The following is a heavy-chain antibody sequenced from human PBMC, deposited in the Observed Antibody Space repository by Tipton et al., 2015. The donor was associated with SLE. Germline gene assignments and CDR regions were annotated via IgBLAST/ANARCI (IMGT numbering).Heavy chain of an antibody. CDR2: INSDGSST. V-gene: IGHV3-74*01. D-gene: IGHD3-10*01. J-gene: IGHJ4*02. CDR1: GFTFSSYW. Sequence: SLRLSCAASGFTFSSYWMHWVRQAPGKGLVWVSRINSDGSSTSYADSVKGRFTISRDNAKNTLYLQMNSLRAEDTAVYYCARVSGQGDFDYWGQGTLVTVSS. CDR3: ARVSGQGDFDY.